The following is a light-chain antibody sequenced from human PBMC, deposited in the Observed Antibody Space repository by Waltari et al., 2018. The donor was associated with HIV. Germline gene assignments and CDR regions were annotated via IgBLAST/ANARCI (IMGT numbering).Light chain of an antibody. CDR2: EDS. Sequence: SYELTQPPSVSVSPGQTARITCSGDALAKKYAYWYQQKSGQAPVLVIYEDSKRPSGIPERFSGSSSGKLATLTISGAQVDDEADYYCYSTDSSGNHPWVFGGGTKLTVL. J-gene: IGLJ3*02. CDR1: ALAKKY. CDR3: YSTDSSGNHPWV. V-gene: IGLV3-10*01.